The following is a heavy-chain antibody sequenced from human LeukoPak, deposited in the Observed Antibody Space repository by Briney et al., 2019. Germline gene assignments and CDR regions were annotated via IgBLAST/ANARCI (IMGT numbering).Heavy chain of an antibody. J-gene: IGHJ4*02. CDR3: AKKFPLTAPGADGYYFDY. CDR2: IIPILGIA. V-gene: IGHV1-69*04. Sequence: SVKVSCKASGGTFSSYAISWVRQAPGQGLEWMGRIIPILGIANYAQKFQGRVTITADKSASTAYMELSSLRAEDTAVYYCAKKFPLTAPGADGYYFDYWGQGTLVTVSS. CDR1: GGTFSSYA. D-gene: IGHD6-13*01.